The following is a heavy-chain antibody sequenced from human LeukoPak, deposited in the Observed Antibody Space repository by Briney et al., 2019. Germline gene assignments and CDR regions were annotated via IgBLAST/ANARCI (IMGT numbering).Heavy chain of an antibody. V-gene: IGHV3-30*14. CDR2: ISYDGNNK. D-gene: IGHD2-8*01. Sequence: GGSLRLSCAASGFPFSSYAMHWVRQAPGKGLEWVAVISYDGNNKYYTDPVKGRFTVSRDNSNNTVYLQMNSLRPEDTALYYCARDKGGMYGLDIWGQGTMVTVSS. CDR1: GFPFSSYA. J-gene: IGHJ3*02. CDR3: ARDKGGMYGLDI.